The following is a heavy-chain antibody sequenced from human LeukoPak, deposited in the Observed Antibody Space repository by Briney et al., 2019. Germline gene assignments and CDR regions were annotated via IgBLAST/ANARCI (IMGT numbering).Heavy chain of an antibody. Sequence: GGSLRLSCTASGFTFGDYAMSWVRQAPGKGLEWVGFIRSKAYGGTTEYAASVKGRFTISRDDSKSIAYLQMNSLKTEDTAVYYCTSDSSGSSTYWGQGTLVTVSS. V-gene: IGHV3-49*04. CDR2: IRSKAYGGTT. CDR1: GFTFGDYA. CDR3: TSDSSGSSTY. J-gene: IGHJ4*02. D-gene: IGHD3-22*01.